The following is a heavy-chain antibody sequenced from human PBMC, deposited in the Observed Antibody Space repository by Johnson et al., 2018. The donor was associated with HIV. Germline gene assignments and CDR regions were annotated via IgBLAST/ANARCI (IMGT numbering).Heavy chain of an antibody. CDR3: ARDDTMMHGFDI. J-gene: IGHJ3*02. CDR2: ITWHGGSV. D-gene: IGHD3-22*01. V-gene: IGHV3-43*01. CDR1: GFTFDAYT. Sequence: VQLVESGGAVVQPGGTLRLSCASSGFTFDAYTMHWVRQVPGKGLEWVSLITWHGGSVYYAETVKVRFTISRDNSKNTLYLQMNSLRAEDTAVYYCARDDTMMHGFDIWGQGTMVTVSS.